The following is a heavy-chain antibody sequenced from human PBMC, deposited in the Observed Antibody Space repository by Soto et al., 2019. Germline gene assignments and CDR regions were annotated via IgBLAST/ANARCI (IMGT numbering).Heavy chain of an antibody. Sequence: QVQLVESGGGVVQPGKSLRLSCSVSGFTLNTYSMHWVRQAPGKGLEWVAVVSFDGVNKHYRDSVKGRFTISRDIAKNMLYLQMTSLRLEDTALYYRARDPDLIEAAGNYFDYWGQGTLVTVSS. CDR3: ARDPDLIEAAGNYFDY. V-gene: IGHV3-30*10. CDR1: GFTLNTYS. J-gene: IGHJ4*02. CDR2: VSFDGVNK. D-gene: IGHD6-13*01.